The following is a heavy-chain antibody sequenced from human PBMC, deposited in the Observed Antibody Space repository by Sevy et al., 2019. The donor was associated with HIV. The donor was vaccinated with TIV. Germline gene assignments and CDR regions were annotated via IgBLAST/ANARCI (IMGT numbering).Heavy chain of an antibody. CDR3: ARDIPYYYGSGSPGNDY. CDR1: GYTFTSYG. J-gene: IGHJ4*02. Sequence: ASVNVSCKASGYTFTSYGISWVRQAPGQGLEWMGWISAYNGNTNYAQKLQGRVTMTTDTSTSTAYMELRSLRSDDTAVYYCARDIPYYYGSGSPGNDYWGQGTLVTVSS. D-gene: IGHD3-10*01. V-gene: IGHV1-18*01. CDR2: ISAYNGNT.